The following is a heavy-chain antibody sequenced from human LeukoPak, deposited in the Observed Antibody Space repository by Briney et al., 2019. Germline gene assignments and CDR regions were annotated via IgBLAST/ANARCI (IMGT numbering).Heavy chain of an antibody. J-gene: IGHJ4*02. CDR1: GFTFGDYA. V-gene: IGHV3-49*03. Sequence: RSLRLSCTSSGFTFGDYAMSWFRQAPGKELEWVGFIRSKAYGGTTEYAASVKGRFTISRDDSKSIAYLQMNSLKTEDTAVYYCTRESITMIVGFDYWGQGTLVTVSS. CDR2: IRSKAYGGTT. D-gene: IGHD3-22*01. CDR3: TRESITMIVGFDY.